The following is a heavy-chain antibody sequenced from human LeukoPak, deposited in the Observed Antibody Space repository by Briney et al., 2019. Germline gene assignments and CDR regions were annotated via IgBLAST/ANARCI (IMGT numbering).Heavy chain of an antibody. D-gene: IGHD3-22*01. V-gene: IGHV4-59*01. CDR3: ARDALYYYDSSGYYPAFDY. J-gene: IGHJ4*02. Sequence: SETLSLTCTVSGGSISSYYWSWIRQPPGKGLEWIGYIYYSGSTNYNPSLKSRVTISVDTSKNQFSLKLSSVTAADTAVYYCARDALYYYDSSGYYPAFDYWGQGTLVTVSS. CDR2: IYYSGST. CDR1: GGSISSYY.